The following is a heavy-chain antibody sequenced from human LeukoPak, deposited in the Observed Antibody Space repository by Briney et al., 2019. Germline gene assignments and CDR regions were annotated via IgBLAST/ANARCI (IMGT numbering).Heavy chain of an antibody. CDR1: SGSISSNSYY. Sequence: SETLSLTCTVSSGSISSNSYYWAWIRQPPGKGLEWVGSINYSGSTYYNPSLKSRVTMAVDTSKNQFSLRLSSVTAADTAVFYCARRRWGPLGYWGQGTLVTVSS. CDR3: ARRRWGPLGY. CDR2: INYSGST. V-gene: IGHV4-39*01. J-gene: IGHJ4*02. D-gene: IGHD1-26*01.